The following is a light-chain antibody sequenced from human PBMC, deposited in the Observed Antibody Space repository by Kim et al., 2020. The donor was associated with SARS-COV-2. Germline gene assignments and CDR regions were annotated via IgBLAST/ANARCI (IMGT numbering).Light chain of an antibody. J-gene: IGLJ3*02. CDR3: QAWDDTSAV. CDR1: KLGTKF. Sequence: LSPGQTASIACSGDKLGTKFVHWYQQKSGQSPALIIYQTARRPSGTPERFSGSLSGNTATLTIRGTQAMDEADYFCQAWDDTSAVFGGGTQLTVL. V-gene: IGLV3-1*01. CDR2: QTA.